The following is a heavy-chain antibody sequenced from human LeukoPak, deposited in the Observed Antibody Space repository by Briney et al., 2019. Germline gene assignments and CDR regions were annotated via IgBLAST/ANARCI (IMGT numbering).Heavy chain of an antibody. CDR2: INSDGSST. D-gene: IGHD1-26*01. CDR1: GFTFSSYW. J-gene: IGHJ3*02. V-gene: IGHV3-74*01. Sequence: PGGSLRLSCAASGFTFSSYWMHWVRQAPGKGLVWVSRINSDGSSTSYVDSVKGGFTISRDNAKNSLYLQMNSLRAEDTAVYYCAKVGIVGATYDAFDIWGQGTMVTVSS. CDR3: AKVGIVGATYDAFDI.